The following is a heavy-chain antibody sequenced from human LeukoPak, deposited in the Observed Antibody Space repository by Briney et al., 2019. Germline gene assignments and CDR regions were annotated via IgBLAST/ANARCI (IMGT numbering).Heavy chain of an antibody. CDR3: ASRGHGYGSPFDY. D-gene: IGHD5-18*01. V-gene: IGHV3-66*01. J-gene: IGHJ4*02. CDR2: IYPNGNT. Sequence: GGSLRLSCAASGFTVSSNYMNWVRQAPGKGLEWVSMIYPNGNTFYTDSVKGRFTISRDNSKNTRDLQKNSLRAEDSAVYYCASRGHGYGSPFDYWGQGTLVTVSS. CDR1: GFTVSSNY.